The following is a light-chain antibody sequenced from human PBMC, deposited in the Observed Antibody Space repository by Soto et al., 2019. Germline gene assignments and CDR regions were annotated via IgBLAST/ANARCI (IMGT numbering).Light chain of an antibody. CDR2: SAS. J-gene: IGKJ4*01. CDR3: HQYGSSPLT. Sequence: EIVLTQYPGTLSLSPGETATLSCRASETVDTSSLGWYQQKPGRAPSLLIYSASRRATGIPDRFDASGSASDFTLTISRLEPEDFALYYCHQYGSSPLTFGGGTKVEI. V-gene: IGKV3-20*01. CDR1: ETVDTSS.